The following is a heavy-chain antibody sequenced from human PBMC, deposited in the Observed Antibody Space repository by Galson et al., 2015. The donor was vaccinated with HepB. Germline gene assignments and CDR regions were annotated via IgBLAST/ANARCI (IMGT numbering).Heavy chain of an antibody. J-gene: IGHJ4*02. Sequence: ETLSLTCTVSGGSISSNIYYWGWIRQPPGMGLEWIGNIFYTGDTHYNPSVKSRVTLSVATSTNQFSLNLTSVTAADTAVYYCVRFGPLGPAIGPRRARNHFDSWGQGTLVTVSS. CDR2: IFYTGDT. D-gene: IGHD2-2*01. CDR1: GGSISSNIYY. CDR3: VRFGPLGPAIGPRRARNHFDS. V-gene: IGHV4-39*01.